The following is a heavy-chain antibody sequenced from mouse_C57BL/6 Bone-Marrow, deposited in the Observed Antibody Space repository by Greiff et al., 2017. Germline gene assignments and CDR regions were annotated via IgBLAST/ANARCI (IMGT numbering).Heavy chain of an antibody. CDR2: IDPSDSYT. CDR3: ARRARISGGFAY. J-gene: IGHJ3*01. CDR1: GYTFTSYW. Sequence: VQLQQPGAELVRPGTSVKLSCKASGYTFTSYWMHWVKQRPGQGLEWIGVIDPSDSYTNCNQKFKGKATLTVDTSSSTAYMQLSSLTSEDSAVYYCARRARISGGFAYWGQGTLVTVSA. D-gene: IGHD3-3*01. V-gene: IGHV1-59*01.